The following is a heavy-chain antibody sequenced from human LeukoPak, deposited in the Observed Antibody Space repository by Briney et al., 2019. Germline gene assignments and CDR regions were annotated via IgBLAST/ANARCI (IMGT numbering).Heavy chain of an antibody. D-gene: IGHD3-10*01. CDR3: ARGGYYYGSGSYLDY. CDR1: GGSINSAAYY. CDR2: IYISGST. V-gene: IGHV4-61*02. J-gene: IGHJ4*02. Sequence: PSETLPLTCTVSGGSINSAAYYWSWIRQPAGEGLEWIARIYISGSTNYNPSLKSRVTISVDTSKNQFSLKLSSVTAADTAVYYCARGGYYYGSGSYLDYWGQGTLVTVSS.